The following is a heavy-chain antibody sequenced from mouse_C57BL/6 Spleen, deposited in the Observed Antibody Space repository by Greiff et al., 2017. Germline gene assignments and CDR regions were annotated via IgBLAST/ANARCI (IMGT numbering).Heavy chain of an antibody. CDR2: IYPGSGNT. V-gene: IGHV1-76*01. J-gene: IGHJ2*01. CDR3: ARREFFFDY. Sequence: QVQLQQSGAELVRPGASVKLSCKASGYTFTDYYINWVKQRPGQGLEWIARIYPGSGNTYYNEKFKGKATLTAEKSSSTAYMQLSSLTSEDSAVYFCARREFFFDYWGQGTTLTVSS. CDR1: GYTFTDYY.